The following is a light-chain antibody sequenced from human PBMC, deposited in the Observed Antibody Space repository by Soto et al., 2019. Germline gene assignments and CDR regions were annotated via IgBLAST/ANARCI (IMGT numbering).Light chain of an antibody. J-gene: IGKJ4*01. Sequence: DIQMTQSPSSLSASVGDRVTITCQASQDIRNYLNWYQQKPGKAPKLLIYDASNLETGVPSRFSGSGSGTDFTFTISNLQPEDIATYYCQQYDNLPPLTFGGGTKVDIK. V-gene: IGKV1-33*01. CDR2: DAS. CDR1: QDIRNY. CDR3: QQYDNLPPLT.